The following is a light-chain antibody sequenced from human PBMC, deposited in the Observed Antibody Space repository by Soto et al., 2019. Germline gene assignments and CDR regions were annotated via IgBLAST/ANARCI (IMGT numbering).Light chain of an antibody. CDR2: DTS. J-gene: IGLJ1*01. CDR1: TGAVTSGHY. V-gene: IGLV7-46*01. CDR3: LLSYSGALYV. Sequence: QAVVTQEPSLTVFPGGTVTLTCGSSTGAVTSGHYPYWFQQKPGQAPRTLSYDTSNKHSWTPARFSGSLLGGKAALTLSGAQPEDEAEYYCLLSYSGALYVFGTGTKLTVL.